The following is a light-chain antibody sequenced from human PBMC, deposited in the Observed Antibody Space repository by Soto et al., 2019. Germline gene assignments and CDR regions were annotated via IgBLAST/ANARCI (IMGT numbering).Light chain of an antibody. CDR1: QSLLHSNGIKY. V-gene: IGKV2-28*01. J-gene: IGKJ1*01. CDR2: LGS. Sequence: DIVMTQSPLSLPVTPGEPASISCRSSQSLLHSNGIKYLDWYLQKPGQSPQLLIYLGSNRASGVPDRFSGSGSGTDFTLKISRVEAEDVGVYYCMQPLQSWTFGQGTKVDIK. CDR3: MQPLQSWT.